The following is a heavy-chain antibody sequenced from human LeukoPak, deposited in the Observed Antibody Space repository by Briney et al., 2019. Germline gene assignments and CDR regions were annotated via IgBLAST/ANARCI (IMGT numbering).Heavy chain of an antibody. V-gene: IGHV1-46*01. D-gene: IGHD3-3*01. J-gene: IGHJ4*02. CDR1: GYTFTSYY. Sequence: ASVKVSCKASGYTFTSYYMHWVRQAPGQGLEWMGIINPSGGSTSYAQKFQGRVTMTRDTSTSTVYMGLSSLRSEDTAVYYCARGGSTIFGVVIQDYYFDYWGQGTLVTVSS. CDR3: ARGGSTIFGVVIQDYYFDY. CDR2: INPSGGST.